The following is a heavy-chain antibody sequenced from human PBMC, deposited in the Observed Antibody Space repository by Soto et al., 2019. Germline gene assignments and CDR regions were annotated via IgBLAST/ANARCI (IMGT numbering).Heavy chain of an antibody. J-gene: IGHJ3*02. V-gene: IGHV4-39*01. CDR2: IYYSGST. CDR1: GGSISSSSYF. CDR3: ARSRSDYGDYVGAFDI. D-gene: IGHD4-17*01. Sequence: QLQLQESGPGLVKPSETLSLICTVSGGSISSSSYFWGWIRQPPGKGLEWIGSIYYSGSTYYNPSLKSRVTIPVDTSKNQFSLKLRSVTAADTAVYSCARSRSDYGDYVGAFDIWGQGTMVTVSS.